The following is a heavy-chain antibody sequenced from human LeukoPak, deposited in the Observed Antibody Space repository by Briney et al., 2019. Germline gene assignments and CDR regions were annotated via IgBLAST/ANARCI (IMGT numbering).Heavy chain of an antibody. D-gene: IGHD6-19*01. Sequence: ASVKVSCKASGYTFTSYAMHWVRQAPGQRLEWMGWINAGNGNTKYSQKFQGRVTITRDTSASTAYMELSSLRSEDTAVYYCATSSHSSGWYEIDYWGQGTLVTVSS. J-gene: IGHJ4*02. V-gene: IGHV1-3*01. CDR1: GYTFTSYA. CDR2: INAGNGNT. CDR3: ATSSHSSGWYEIDY.